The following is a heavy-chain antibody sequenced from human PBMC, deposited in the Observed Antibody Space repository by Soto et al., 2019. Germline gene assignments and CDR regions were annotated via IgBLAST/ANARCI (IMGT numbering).Heavy chain of an antibody. D-gene: IGHD3-22*01. CDR1: GYTFTRYA. V-gene: IGHV1-3*01. CDR3: ARDYYYDSSVSFDY. CDR2: INAGNGNT. J-gene: IGHJ4*02. Sequence: ASVKVSCKASGYTFTRYAMHWLRQAPGQRLEWMGWINAGNGNTKYSQKFQGRVTITRDTSASTAYMELNSLRSEDTAVYYCARDYYYDSSVSFDYWGQGTLVTVSS.